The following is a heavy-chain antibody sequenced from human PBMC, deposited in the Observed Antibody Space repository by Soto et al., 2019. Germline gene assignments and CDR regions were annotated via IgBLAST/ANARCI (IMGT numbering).Heavy chain of an antibody. Sequence: EVQLVESGGGLVQPGGSLRLSCAASGFTVRSNYMTWVRQAPGKGLEWVSVISSGGDTYYADTVKGRFTISRDNSKNTLYLQMNCLRAEDTAVYYCARGGNEQNGYWGQGTLVTGSS. J-gene: IGHJ4*02. CDR3: ARGGNEQNGY. D-gene: IGHD1-1*01. V-gene: IGHV3-66*01. CDR1: GFTVRSNY. CDR2: ISSGGDT.